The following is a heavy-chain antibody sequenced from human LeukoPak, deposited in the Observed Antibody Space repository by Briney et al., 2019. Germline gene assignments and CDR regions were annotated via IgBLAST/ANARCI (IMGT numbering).Heavy chain of an antibody. Sequence: GSLSLSCEASGFTFSSYWMSWVRPAPGKGLEWVANIKQDGSEKYYVDSVKGRFTISRDNAKNSLYLQMNSLRAEDTAVYYCARDMDDFWSCYYPRYNWFDPWGQGTLVTVSS. V-gene: IGHV3-7*01. CDR2: IKQDGSEK. J-gene: IGHJ5*02. CDR3: ARDMDDFWSCYYPRYNWFDP. CDR1: GFTFSSYW. D-gene: IGHD3-3*01.